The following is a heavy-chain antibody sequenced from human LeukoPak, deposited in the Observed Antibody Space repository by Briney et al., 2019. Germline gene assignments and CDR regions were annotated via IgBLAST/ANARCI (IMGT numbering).Heavy chain of an antibody. Sequence: PSETLSLTCTVSCGSISSGGYYGSWIRQPPGKGLEWIAYIHHSGDTYNNPSLQSRVTVSADTSKNQFSLKLSSVTAAYTAVYYCARLLATRPGDDCWGQGTLVTVSS. CDR1: CGSISSGGYY. D-gene: IGHD6-6*01. V-gene: IGHV4-31*03. CDR3: ARLLATRPGDDC. J-gene: IGHJ4*02. CDR2: IHHSGDT.